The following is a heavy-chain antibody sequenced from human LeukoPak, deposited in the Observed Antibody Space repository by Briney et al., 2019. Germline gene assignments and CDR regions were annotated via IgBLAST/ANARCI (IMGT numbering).Heavy chain of an antibody. V-gene: IGHV1-69*04. CDR2: IIPILGIA. D-gene: IGHD6-19*01. J-gene: IGHJ4*02. CDR3: ARPAVAGIFGSSWYFDY. Sequence: SVTVSCKASGGTFSSYAISWVRQAPGQGLEWMGRIIPILGIANYAQKFQGRVTITADKSTSTAYMELSSLRSEDTAVYYCARPAVAGIFGSSWYFDYWGQGTLVTVSS. CDR1: GGTFSSYA.